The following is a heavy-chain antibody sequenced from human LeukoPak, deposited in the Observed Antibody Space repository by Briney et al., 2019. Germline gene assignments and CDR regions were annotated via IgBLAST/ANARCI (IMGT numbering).Heavy chain of an antibody. CDR2: IYYSGST. J-gene: IGHJ6*02. CDR1: GGSISSSSYY. Sequence: SETLSLTCTVSGGSISSSSYYWGWIRQPPGKGLEWIGSIYYSGSTYYNPSLKSRVTISVDTSKNQSSLKLSSVTAADTAVYYCASQIEDYYYGMDVWGQGTTVTVSS. V-gene: IGHV4-39*07. CDR3: ASQIEDYYYGMDV.